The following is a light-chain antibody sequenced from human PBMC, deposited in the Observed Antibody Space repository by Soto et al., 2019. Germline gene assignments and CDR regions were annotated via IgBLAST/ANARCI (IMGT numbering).Light chain of an antibody. V-gene: IGLV2-14*01. Sequence: QSVLSQPASVSGSPGQSITISCTGTSSDVGGYEYVSWYQHQPDKAPKLIIYDVTNRPSGVSTRFSGSKPGNTASLTISGIQTEDEADYYCASITRSSTSVFGTGTKVTVL. CDR1: SSDVGGYEY. CDR3: ASITRSSTSV. J-gene: IGLJ1*01. CDR2: DVT.